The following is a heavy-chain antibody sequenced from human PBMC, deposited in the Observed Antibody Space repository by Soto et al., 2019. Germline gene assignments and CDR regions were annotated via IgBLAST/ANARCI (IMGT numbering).Heavy chain of an antibody. D-gene: IGHD6-19*01. Sequence: QVQLVESGGGLVKPGGSLRLSCAASGFTFSDYYMSWIRQAPGKGLEWVSYISSSGSTIYYADSVKGRLTISRDNAKNSLYLQMNSLRAEDTAVYYCARAVAGTSAYYYHFYYMDVWGKGTTVTVSS. J-gene: IGHJ6*03. CDR3: ARAVAGTSAYYYHFYYMDV. V-gene: IGHV3-11*01. CDR2: ISSSGSTI. CDR1: GFTFSDYY.